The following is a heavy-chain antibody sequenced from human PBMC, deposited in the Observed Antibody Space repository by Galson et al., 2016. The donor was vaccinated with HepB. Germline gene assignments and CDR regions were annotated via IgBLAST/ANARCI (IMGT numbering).Heavy chain of an antibody. CDR1: GFTFSIYS. J-gene: IGHJ6*02. D-gene: IGHD2-2*01. Sequence: SLRLSCAASGFTFSIYSLNWVRQAPGTGLEWVASLPSVCTYIYYADSVKGRFIISRDNAKNSLYLQMNSLRVDDTAVYYCAGDLPGDYNGMDVWGQGTTVTVSS. CDR2: LPSVCTYI. CDR3: AGDLPGDYNGMDV. V-gene: IGHV3-21*06.